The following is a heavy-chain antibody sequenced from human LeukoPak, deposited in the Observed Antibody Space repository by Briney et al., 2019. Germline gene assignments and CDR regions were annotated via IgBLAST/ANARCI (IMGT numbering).Heavy chain of an antibody. CDR3: ARDAPPGVYCSSTSCQNNWFDP. CDR1: GYAFTSYY. Sequence: ASVKVSCKASGYAFTSYYPHCVRQAPGQGLEWMGIINPSGGSTSYAQKFQGRVTMTRDTSTSTVYMELSSLRSEDTAVYYCARDAPPGVYCSSTSCQNNWFDPWGQGTLVTVSS. CDR2: INPSGGST. D-gene: IGHD2-2*01. V-gene: IGHV1-46*01. J-gene: IGHJ5*02.